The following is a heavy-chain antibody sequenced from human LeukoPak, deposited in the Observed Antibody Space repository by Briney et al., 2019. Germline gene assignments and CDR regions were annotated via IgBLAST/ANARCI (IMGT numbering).Heavy chain of an antibody. J-gene: IGHJ6*03. CDR1: GGTFSSYA. V-gene: IGHV1-69*05. D-gene: IGHD3-10*01. CDR2: IIRICGIA. Sequence: GASVKVSCKASGGTFSSYAISWVRQAPGQGLEWMGRIIRICGIANYAQKLQGRVTITTDESTSTAYMELSSLRSEDTAVYYCARAGSDYYYYYMDVWGKGTTVTVSS. CDR3: ARAGSDYYYYYMDV.